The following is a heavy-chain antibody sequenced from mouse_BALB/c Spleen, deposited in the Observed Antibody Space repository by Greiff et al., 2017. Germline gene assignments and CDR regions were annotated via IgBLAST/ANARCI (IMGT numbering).Heavy chain of an antibody. CDR1: GYTFTEYT. J-gene: IGHJ2*01. V-gene: IGHV1-22*01. CDR3: ARFGVRLHYFDY. D-gene: IGHD1-2*01. Sequence: EVQLQQSGPELVKPGASVKISCKTSGYTFTEYTMHWVQQSHGKSLEWIGSINPNNGGTSYNQTFKGKATLTVDKSYSTAYMELRSLTSEDSAVYYCARFGVRLHYFDYWGQGTTLTVSA. CDR2: INPNNGGT.